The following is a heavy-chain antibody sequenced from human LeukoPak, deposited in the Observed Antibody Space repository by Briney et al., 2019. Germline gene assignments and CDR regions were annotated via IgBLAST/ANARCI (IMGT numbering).Heavy chain of an antibody. V-gene: IGHV1-2*02. CDR1: GYTFTGYY. J-gene: IGHJ4*02. CDR2: INPNSGGT. Sequence: GASVKVSCKASGYTFTGYYMHWVRQAPGQGLEWMGWINPNSGGTNYAQKFQGRVTMTRDTSISTAYMELSRLRSDDTAVYFFARDRRRSGYYFDYWGQGTLVTVSS. D-gene: IGHD3-22*01. CDR3: ARDRRRSGYYFDY.